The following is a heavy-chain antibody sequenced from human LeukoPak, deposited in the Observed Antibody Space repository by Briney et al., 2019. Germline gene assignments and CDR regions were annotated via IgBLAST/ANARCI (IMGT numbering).Heavy chain of an antibody. D-gene: IGHD2-21*02. V-gene: IGHV3-23*01. CDR3: ARDLDCGGDCYPGAGDY. CDR2: ISGSGAGT. Sequence: GGSLRLPCAASEFTFSSYAMNWVRQAPGKGLEWVSAISGSGAGTYYADSVKGRFTISRDNSKNTLYLQMNSLRAEDTAVYYCARDLDCGGDCYPGAGDYWGQGTLVTVSS. J-gene: IGHJ4*02. CDR1: EFTFSSYA.